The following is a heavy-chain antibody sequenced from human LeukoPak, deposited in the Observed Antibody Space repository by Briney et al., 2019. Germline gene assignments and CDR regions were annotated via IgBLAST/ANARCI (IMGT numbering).Heavy chain of an antibody. Sequence: SVKVSCKASGGTFTSYAISWVRQAPGQGLEWMGGIIPIFGTANYAQKFQGRVTITADESTSTAYMELSSLRSEDTAVYYCARDGPGDSAYFDYWGQGTLVTVSS. CDR1: GGTFTSYA. D-gene: IGHD7-27*01. CDR3: ARDGPGDSAYFDY. CDR2: IIPIFGTA. J-gene: IGHJ4*02. V-gene: IGHV1-69*01.